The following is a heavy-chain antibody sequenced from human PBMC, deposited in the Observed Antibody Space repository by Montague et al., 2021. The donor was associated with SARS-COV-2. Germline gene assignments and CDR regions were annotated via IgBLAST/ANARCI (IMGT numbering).Heavy chain of an antibody. D-gene: IGHD1-14*01. CDR2: IYYTVST. Sequence: SETLSLTCTVSGGSISTYYWSWIRQPPGKGLEWIGYIYYTVSTKYNPSLKSRVTMSLDRPTNRFSLRLNSVTAADTAMYYCARAQNTCFIANRVNYFDFWGQGAQVTVSS. V-gene: IGHV4-59*01. J-gene: IGHJ4*02. CDR1: GGSISTYY. CDR3: ARAQNTCFIANRVNYFDF.